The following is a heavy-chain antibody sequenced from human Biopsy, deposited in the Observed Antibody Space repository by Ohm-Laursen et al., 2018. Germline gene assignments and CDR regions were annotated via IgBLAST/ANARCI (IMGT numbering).Heavy chain of an antibody. D-gene: IGHD3-10*01. CDR2: IWYDGTDK. CDR3: ARDRYYGSENYFSHYNMDV. Sequence: SLRLSCAASGFTFSGYGMHWVRQAPGKGLEWVAVIWYDGTDKFYADSVKGRFTISRDNSKNTLYLHMSSLRAADTAVYYCARDRYYGSENYFSHYNMDVWGQGTTVTVSS. CDR1: GFTFSGYG. V-gene: IGHV3-33*01. J-gene: IGHJ6*03.